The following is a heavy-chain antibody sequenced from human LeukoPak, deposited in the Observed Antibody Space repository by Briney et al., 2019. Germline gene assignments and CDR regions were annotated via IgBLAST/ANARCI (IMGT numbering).Heavy chain of an antibody. Sequence: SETLSLTCTVSGGSISSYYWSWIRQPPGKGLEWIGYIYYSGYTDYNPSLKSRVTISVHTSKNQFSLKLSSVTAADTAVYYCARHAYGSPYNFDYWGQGTLVTVSP. J-gene: IGHJ4*02. CDR1: GGSISSYY. V-gene: IGHV4-59*08. D-gene: IGHD1-1*01. CDR2: IYYSGYT. CDR3: ARHAYGSPYNFDY.